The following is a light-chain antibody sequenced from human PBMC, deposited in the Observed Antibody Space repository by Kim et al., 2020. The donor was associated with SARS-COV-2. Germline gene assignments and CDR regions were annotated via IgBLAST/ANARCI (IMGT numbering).Light chain of an antibody. CDR1: QSVDSQ. CDR2: DAS. CDR3: QQFSDGLT. V-gene: IGKV3-11*01. Sequence: EIVLTQSPATLSLSPGDRATLSCRASQSVDSQLAWYQQKSGQAPRLIIFDASNRATDIPARFSGSGSGTDFILTISSLESEDVGFYYCQQFSDGLTFGGGTKVDIK. J-gene: IGKJ4*01.